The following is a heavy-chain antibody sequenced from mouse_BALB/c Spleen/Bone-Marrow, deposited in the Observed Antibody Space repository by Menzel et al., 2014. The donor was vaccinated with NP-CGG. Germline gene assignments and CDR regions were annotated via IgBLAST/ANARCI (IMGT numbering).Heavy chain of an antibody. CDR1: GYTFTSYW. CDR2: INPSTGYT. CDR3: ARRAYGGSYGFAY. V-gene: IGHV1-7*01. Sequence: VQLQQSGAELAKPGASVKMSCKASGYTFTSYWMHWVKQRPGQGLEWIGYINPSTGYTEYNQKFKDKATLTADKSSSTAYMQLSSLTSEDSAVYYCARRAYGGSYGFAYWGQGTLVTVYA. J-gene: IGHJ3*01. D-gene: IGHD1-1*01.